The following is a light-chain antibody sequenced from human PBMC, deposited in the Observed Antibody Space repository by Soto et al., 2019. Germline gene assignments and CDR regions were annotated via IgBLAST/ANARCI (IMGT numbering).Light chain of an antibody. J-gene: IGKJ1*01. V-gene: IGKV3-15*01. CDR1: QSVSSD. CDR2: GAS. CDR3: QQYNTWPRT. Sequence: EIVMTQSPATLSVPPGERATLSCRASQSVSSDLAWYQQKPGQAPRLLIFGASTRATNIPARFTGSRSGTEFTLTISSLQSEDFAVYYCQQYNTWPRTFGQGTKVDIK.